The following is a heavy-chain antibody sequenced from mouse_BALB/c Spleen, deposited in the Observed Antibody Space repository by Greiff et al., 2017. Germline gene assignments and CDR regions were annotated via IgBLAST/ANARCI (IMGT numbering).Heavy chain of an antibody. V-gene: IGHV1-4*01. CDR3: ARSELGFSYFDY. CDR1: GYTFTSYT. CDR2: INPSSGYT. J-gene: IGHJ2*01. Sequence: QVQLQQSGAELARPGASVKMSCKASGYTFTSYTMHWVKQRPGQGLEWIGYINPSSGYTNYNQKFKDKATLTADKSSSTAYMQLSSLTSEDSAVYYCARSELGFSYFDYWGQGTTLTVAS. D-gene: IGHD4-1*01.